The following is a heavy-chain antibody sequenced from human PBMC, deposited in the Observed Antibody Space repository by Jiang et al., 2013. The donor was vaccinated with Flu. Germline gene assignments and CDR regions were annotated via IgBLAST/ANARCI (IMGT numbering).Heavy chain of an antibody. CDR2: ASCTFDI. D-gene: IGHD1-1*01. V-gene: IGHV5-51*01. J-gene: IGHJ6*02. CDR3: ARRDYWMSLDV. Sequence: LKISCKGSGYRFMNYWIAWVRRCPGKAWSDGSHASCTFDIKYSPSFQGQVTMSADKSINTAYLQWSSLKASDTAIYYCARRDYWMSLDVWGQGTAVTVSS. CDR1: GYRFMNYW.